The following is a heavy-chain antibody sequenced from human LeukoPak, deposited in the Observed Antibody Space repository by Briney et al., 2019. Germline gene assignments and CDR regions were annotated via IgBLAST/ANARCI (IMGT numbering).Heavy chain of an antibody. CDR2: IGTAGDT. J-gene: IGHJ4*02. CDR3: ARGDSSGYQRNTKLDY. CDR1: GFTFSSYD. Sequence: GGSLRLSCAASGFTFSSYDMHWVRQTTGKGLEWVSAIGTAGDTYYPGSVKGRFTISRENAKNSLYLQMNSLRAEDTAVYYCARGDSSGYQRNTKLDYWGQGTLVTVSS. D-gene: IGHD3-22*01. V-gene: IGHV3-13*01.